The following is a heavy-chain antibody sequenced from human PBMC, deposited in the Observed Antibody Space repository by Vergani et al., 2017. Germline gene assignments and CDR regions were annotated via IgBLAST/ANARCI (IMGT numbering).Heavy chain of an antibody. Sequence: QLQLQESGPGLVKPSETLSLTCTVSGGSITSSSYYWGWIRQPPGKGLEWIGNIYHSGGAYYNPSLMGRVTISVDTSKNQFSLEVTSVTAADTAICFCARTESFILRYFHWSLWGQGTLVTVSS. V-gene: IGHV4-39*01. CDR1: GGSITSSSYY. D-gene: IGHD3-9*01. J-gene: IGHJ4*01. CDR3: ARTESFILRYFHWSL. CDR2: IYHSGGA.